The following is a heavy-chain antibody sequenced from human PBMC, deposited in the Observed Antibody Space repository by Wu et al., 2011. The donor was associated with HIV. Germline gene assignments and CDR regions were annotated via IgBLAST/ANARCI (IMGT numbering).Heavy chain of an antibody. CDR1: GYTFTSYD. V-gene: IGHV1-8*02. Sequence: QVQLVQSGAEVKKPGASVKVSCKASGYTFTSYDINWVRQATGQGLEWMGWMNPNSGNTGYAQKFQGRVTMIRNTSISTAYMELSSLRSEDTAVYYCAGQRGVVPSVDDAFDIWGQGTMVTVSS. J-gene: IGHJ3*02. CDR3: AGQRGVVPSVDDAFDI. CDR2: MNPNSGNT. D-gene: IGHD3-10*01.